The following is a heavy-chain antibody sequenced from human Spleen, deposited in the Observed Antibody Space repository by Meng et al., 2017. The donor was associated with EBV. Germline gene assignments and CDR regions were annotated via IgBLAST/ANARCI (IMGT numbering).Heavy chain of an antibody. CDR3: ATTYGDDSHYFDY. Sequence: QVPVPGAGPGPAKPSGTLSLTRGVSGGSISSSKWWSWVRQPPGKGLEWIGEIHHSGSTNFNPSLKSRVTISVDKSKNQFSLKLSSVTAADTAVYYCATTYGDDSHYFDYWGQGTLVTVSS. V-gene: IGHV4-4*02. J-gene: IGHJ4*02. CDR2: IHHSGST. CDR1: GGSISSSKW. D-gene: IGHD4-17*01.